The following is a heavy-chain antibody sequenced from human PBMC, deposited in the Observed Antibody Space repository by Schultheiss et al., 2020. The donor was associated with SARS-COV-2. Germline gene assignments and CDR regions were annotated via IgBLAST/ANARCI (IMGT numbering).Heavy chain of an antibody. D-gene: IGHD5-12*01. CDR2: ISSSGSTI. CDR1: GFTFSSYW. Sequence: GGSLRLSCAASGFTFSSYWMSWVRQAPGKGLEWVSYISSSGSTIYYADSVKGRFTISRDNAKNSLYLQMNSLRAEDTAVYYCARDSVGIVATIVVAYYYYGMDVWGQGTTVTVSS. V-gene: IGHV3-48*04. CDR3: ARDSVGIVATIVVAYYYYGMDV. J-gene: IGHJ6*02.